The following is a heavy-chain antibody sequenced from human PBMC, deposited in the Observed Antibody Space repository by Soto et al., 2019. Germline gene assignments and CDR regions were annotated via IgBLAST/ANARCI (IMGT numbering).Heavy chain of an antibody. CDR2: VFYTGNT. Sequence: SETLSLTCTVSGGCVSSFHWSWIRQSPGKGLEWIGYVFYTGNTKYNPALKRRVTISVDTSKKQFSLKLSSVSAADTGLYYCARSYSGTFYGYGIWGQGILVTVSS. J-gene: IGHJ4*02. CDR3: ARSYSGTFYGYGI. D-gene: IGHD1-26*01. CDR1: GGCVSSFH. V-gene: IGHV4-59*02.